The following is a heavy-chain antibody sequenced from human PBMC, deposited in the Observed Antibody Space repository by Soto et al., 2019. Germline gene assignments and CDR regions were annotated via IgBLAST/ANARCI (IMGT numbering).Heavy chain of an antibody. D-gene: IGHD3-22*01. Sequence: GGSLRLSCAASGFTVSSNYMSWVRQAPGKGLEWVSVIYSGGSTYYADSVKGRFTISRDNSKNTLYLQMNSLRAEDTAVYYCARNYYDSGGGFDYRGQGTLVTVSS. CDR1: GFTVSSNY. V-gene: IGHV3-53*01. CDR2: IYSGGST. J-gene: IGHJ4*02. CDR3: ARNYYDSGGGFDY.